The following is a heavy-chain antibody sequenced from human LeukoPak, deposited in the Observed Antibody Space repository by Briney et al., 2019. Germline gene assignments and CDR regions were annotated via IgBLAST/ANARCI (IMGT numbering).Heavy chain of an antibody. Sequence: GASVKVSCKASGYTFTSYYMHWVRQAPGQGLEWMGIINPSGGSTSYAQKFQGRVTMTRDTSKNQFSLKLSSVTAADTAVYYCARASPSRWFDPWGQGTLVTVSS. CDR2: INPSGGST. J-gene: IGHJ5*02. D-gene: IGHD6-6*01. CDR1: GYTFTSYY. CDR3: ARASPSRWFDP. V-gene: IGHV1-46*01.